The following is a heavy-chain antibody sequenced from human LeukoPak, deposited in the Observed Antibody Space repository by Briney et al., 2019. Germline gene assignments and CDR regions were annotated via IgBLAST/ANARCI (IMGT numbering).Heavy chain of an antibody. V-gene: IGHV1-69*04. CDR1: GGTFSSYA. CDR2: INPILGIA. CDR3: ARDDGYYYDSSGYYEGIDY. J-gene: IGHJ4*02. Sequence: ASVKVSCKASGGTFSSYAISWVRQAPGQGLEWMGRINPILGIANYAQKFQGRVTITADKSTSTAYMELSSLRSEDTAVYYCARDDGYYYDSSGYYEGIDYWGQGTLVTVSS. D-gene: IGHD3-22*01.